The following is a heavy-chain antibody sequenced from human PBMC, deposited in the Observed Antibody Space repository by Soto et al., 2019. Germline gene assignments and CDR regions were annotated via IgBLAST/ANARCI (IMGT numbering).Heavy chain of an antibody. CDR1: GFTFSNYA. V-gene: IGHV3-23*01. CDR3: AKRPLPAPFPFDY. CDR2: VSARGDST. Sequence: EVQVLESGGGLVQPGGSLRLSCAASGFTFSNYAMAWVRQAPGKGLEWVSVVSARGDSTNYADSVKGRFSISRDNSKNSLYLQMNSLRAEDTSVYYCAKRPLPAPFPFDYWGPGTLVTVSS. J-gene: IGHJ4*02.